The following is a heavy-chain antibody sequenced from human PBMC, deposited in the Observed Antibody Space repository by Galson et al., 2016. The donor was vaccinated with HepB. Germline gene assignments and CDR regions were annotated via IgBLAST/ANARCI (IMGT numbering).Heavy chain of an antibody. Sequence: LSLTCSVSGGPISRGGYYWGWIRQPPGKALEWMGYIYSTGTTYYNPSLKSRVAISVDTSKNQVSLKLTSVTAADTAVYYCARGGNCGGDCYSFDHWGQGDRVAVSS. J-gene: IGHJ4*02. D-gene: IGHD2-21*02. CDR1: GGPISRGGYY. CDR2: IYSTGTT. CDR3: ARGGNCGGDCYSFDH. V-gene: IGHV4-39*01.